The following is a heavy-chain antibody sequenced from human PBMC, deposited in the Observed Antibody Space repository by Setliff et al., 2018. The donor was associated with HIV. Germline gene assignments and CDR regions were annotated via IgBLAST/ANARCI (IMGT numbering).Heavy chain of an antibody. Sequence: PGESLKISCKGSGYSFTNYWIGWVRQMPGKGLEWMGIIYPGDAKYRKSPSFQGQVTISVDKSISTAYLQWRSLKASDTAMYYCARLKLVAVGDPPEAFDIWGQGTMVTVSS. D-gene: IGHD3-16*01. J-gene: IGHJ3*02. CDR1: GYSFTNYW. V-gene: IGHV5-51*01. CDR2: IYPGDAKY. CDR3: ARLKLVAVGDPPEAFDI.